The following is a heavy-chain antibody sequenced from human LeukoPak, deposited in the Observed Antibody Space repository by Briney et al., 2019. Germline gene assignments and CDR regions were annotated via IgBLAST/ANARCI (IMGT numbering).Heavy chain of an antibody. D-gene: IGHD2-15*01. V-gene: IGHV1-2*02. Sequence: ASVKVSCKASGYTFTGYYMHWVRQAPGQGLEWMGWINPNSGVTNYAQKFQGRVTMTRDTSISTAYMELSRLRSDDTAVYYCARASGSGPLPDYWGQGTLVTVSS. CDR3: ARASGSGPLPDY. J-gene: IGHJ4*02. CDR1: GYTFTGYY. CDR2: INPNSGVT.